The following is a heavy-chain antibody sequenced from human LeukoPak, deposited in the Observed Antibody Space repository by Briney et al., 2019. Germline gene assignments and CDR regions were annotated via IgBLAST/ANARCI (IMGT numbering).Heavy chain of an antibody. CDR3: ARDYDSSGRAFDY. D-gene: IGHD3-22*01. CDR1: GFTFSSYS. V-gene: IGHV3-48*01. J-gene: IGHJ4*02. Sequence: GGSLRLSCAASGFTFSSYSINWARQAPGKGLEWVSYISSSSSTIYHADSVKGRFTVSRDNAKKSLYLQMNSLRAEDTAVYYCARDYDSSGRAFDYWGQGTLVTVSS. CDR2: ISSSSSTI.